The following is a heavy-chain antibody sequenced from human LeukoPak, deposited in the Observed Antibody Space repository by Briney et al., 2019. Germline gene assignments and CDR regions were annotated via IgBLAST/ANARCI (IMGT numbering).Heavy chain of an antibody. CDR3: ARMGYGDYTTYYFDY. Sequence: ASVNVSCKASGYTFTSYYMHWVRQATGQGLEWMGWMNPNSGNTGYAQKFQGRVTMTRNTSISTAYMELSSLRSEDTAVYYCARMGYGDYTTYYFDYWGQGTLVTVSS. CDR1: GYTFTSYY. D-gene: IGHD4-17*01. CDR2: MNPNSGNT. J-gene: IGHJ4*02. V-gene: IGHV1-8*02.